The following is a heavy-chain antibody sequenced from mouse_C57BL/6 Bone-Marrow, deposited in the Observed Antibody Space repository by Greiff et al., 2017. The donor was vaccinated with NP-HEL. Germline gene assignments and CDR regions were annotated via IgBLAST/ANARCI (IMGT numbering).Heavy chain of an antibody. CDR1: GYTFTSYG. Sequence: QVQLQQSGAELARPGASVKLSCKASGYTFTSYGIRWVKQRTGQGLEWIGEIYPRSGNTYYNEKFKGKATLTADKSSSTAYMELRSLTSEDSAVYFCARRYYGSSYPWYFDVWGTGTTVTVSS. V-gene: IGHV1-81*01. D-gene: IGHD1-1*01. J-gene: IGHJ1*03. CDR3: ARRYYGSSYPWYFDV. CDR2: IYPRSGNT.